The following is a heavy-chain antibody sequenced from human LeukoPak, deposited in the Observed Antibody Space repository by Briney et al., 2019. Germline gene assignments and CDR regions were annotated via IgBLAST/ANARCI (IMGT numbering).Heavy chain of an antibody. CDR1: GFTFSNYG. CDR3: ARDCGSWYPWGVCY. V-gene: IGHV3-30*03. D-gene: IGHD6-13*01. CDR2: ISYDEADK. J-gene: IGHJ4*02. Sequence: PGGSLRLSCAASGFTFSNYGMYWVRQAPGKRLGYVAIISYDEADKYYADSVKGRFTISRDNSKNMIYLQMNSLRAEDTAVYYCARDCGSWYPWGVCYWGQGTLVTVSS.